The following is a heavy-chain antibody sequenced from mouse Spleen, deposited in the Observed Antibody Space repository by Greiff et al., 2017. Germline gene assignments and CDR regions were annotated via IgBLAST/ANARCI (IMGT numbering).Heavy chain of an antibody. CDR2: INSNGGST. V-gene: IGHV5-6-2*01. D-gene: IGHD1-1*01. Sequence: EVMLVESGGGLVKLGGSLKLSCAASGFTFSSYYMSWVRQTPEKRLELVAAINSNGGSTYYPDTVKGRFTISRDNAKNTLYLQMSSLKSEDTALYYCARPFITTVVGAMDYWGQGTSVTVSS. CDR1: GFTFSSYY. CDR3: ARPFITTVVGAMDY. J-gene: IGHJ4*01.